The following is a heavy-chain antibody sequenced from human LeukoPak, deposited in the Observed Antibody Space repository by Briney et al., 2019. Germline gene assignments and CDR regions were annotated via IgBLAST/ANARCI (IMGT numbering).Heavy chain of an antibody. CDR3: ARDMLFQYYFDY. D-gene: IGHD2-21*01. CDR2: ISYDGSNK. V-gene: IGHV3-30*04. CDR1: GFTFSSYA. Sequence: PGGSLRLSCAASGFTFSSYAMHWVRQAPGKGLEWVAVISYDGSNKYCADSVKGRFTISRDNSKNTLYLQMNSLRAEDTAVYYCARDMLFQYYFDYWGQGTLVTVSS. J-gene: IGHJ4*02.